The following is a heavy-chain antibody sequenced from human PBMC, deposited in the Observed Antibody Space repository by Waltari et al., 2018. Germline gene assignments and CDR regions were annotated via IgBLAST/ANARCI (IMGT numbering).Heavy chain of an antibody. CDR2: INTNTGNP. J-gene: IGHJ4*02. V-gene: IGHV7-4-1*02. Sequence: QVQLVQSGSELKKPGASVKVSCMASGYTFTSYALTWVRQSPGQGLEWMGWINTNTGNPTYAQGFTGRFVFSLDTSVSTAYLQISSLKAEDTAVYYCARGPPRSDKGYFDYWGQGTLVTVSS. CDR3: ARGPPRSDKGYFDY. CDR1: GYTFTSYA. D-gene: IGHD1-26*01.